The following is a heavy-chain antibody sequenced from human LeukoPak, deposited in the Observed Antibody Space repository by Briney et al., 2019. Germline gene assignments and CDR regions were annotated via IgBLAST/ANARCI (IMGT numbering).Heavy chain of an antibody. CDR1: GGSISSSY. D-gene: IGHD4-17*01. CDR2: IYHSGST. CDR3: ARGHSPVTTKVSYFQH. Sequence: SETLSLTCTVSGGSISSSYWSWIRQPPGKGLEWIGYIYHSGSTNYNPSLKSRVTISVDTSKNQLSLKLSSVTAADTAVYYCARGHSPVTTKVSYFQHWGQGTLVTVSS. V-gene: IGHV4-59*01. J-gene: IGHJ1*01.